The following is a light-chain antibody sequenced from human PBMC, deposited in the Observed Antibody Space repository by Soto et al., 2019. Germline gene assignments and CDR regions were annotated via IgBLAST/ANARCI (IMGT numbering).Light chain of an antibody. Sequence: LTQPPSASGSPGQSVTISCTGTSSDVGGYNYVSWYQQHPGKAPKLMIFEVNKRPSGVPDRFSGSKSGNTASLTVSGLQAEDEADYYCGSYTGGNTYVFGAGTKV. CDR3: GSYTGGNTYV. J-gene: IGLJ1*01. CDR2: EVN. CDR1: SSDVGGYNY. V-gene: IGLV2-8*01.